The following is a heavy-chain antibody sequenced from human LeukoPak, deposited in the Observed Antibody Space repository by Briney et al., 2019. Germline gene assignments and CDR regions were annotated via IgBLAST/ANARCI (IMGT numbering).Heavy chain of an antibody. CDR1: GFAFSVYS. V-gene: IGHV3-23*01. CDR2: TNANSGTT. J-gene: IGHJ5*01. CDR3: AKPISGGLAVTADWFHP. Sequence: PGGSLRLSCAASGFAFSVYSMSWLRQPPGKGLEWVSTTNANSGTTSYAASVGGRFTISRGNSKNTLYLQLNTLRADDTATYFCAKPISGGLAVTADWFHPWGEGTLVVVSS. D-gene: IGHD6-19*01.